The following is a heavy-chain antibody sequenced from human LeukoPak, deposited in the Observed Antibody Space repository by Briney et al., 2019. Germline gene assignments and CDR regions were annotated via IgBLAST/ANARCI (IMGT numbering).Heavy chain of an antibody. CDR1: GYSISSGYY. D-gene: IGHD2-2*01. Sequence: KASETLSLTCIVSGYSISSGYYWGWIRQPPGKGLEWIGMIHHSGSPNYNPSLKSRVSISGDTSKNQFSLKLNSVTAADTAVYYCARTTEDCSSTSCYQYWFDPWGQGTMVTDSS. CDR2: IHHSGSP. V-gene: IGHV4-38-2*02. J-gene: IGHJ5*02. CDR3: ARTTEDCSSTSCYQYWFDP.